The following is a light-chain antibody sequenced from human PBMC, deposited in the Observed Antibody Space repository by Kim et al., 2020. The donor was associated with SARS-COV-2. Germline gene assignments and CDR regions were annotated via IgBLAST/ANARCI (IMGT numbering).Light chain of an antibody. J-gene: IGKJ1*01. CDR2: GAS. CDR3: QQYNNWPGT. CDR1: QSVSSN. Sequence: ASPGERATLSGRASQSVSSNLAWYQQKPGQAPRLLIYGASTRATGIPARFSGSGSGTEFTLTISSLQSEDFAVYYCQQYNNWPGTFGQGTKVDIK. V-gene: IGKV3-15*01.